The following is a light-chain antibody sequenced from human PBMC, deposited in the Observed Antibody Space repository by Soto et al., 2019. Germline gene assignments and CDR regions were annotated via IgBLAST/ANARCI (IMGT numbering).Light chain of an antibody. CDR2: NSI. CDR1: SSNIGADYD. V-gene: IGLV1-40*01. Sequence: SVLTQPPSVYGAPGQRVTISCTGSSSNIGADYDVQWYQQVPGTAPKLLISNSINRPSGVPDRFSGSKSDTSASLAISGIQADDEADYYCQSYDRSLSGWVFGGGTKLTVL. CDR3: QSYDRSLSGWV. J-gene: IGLJ3*02.